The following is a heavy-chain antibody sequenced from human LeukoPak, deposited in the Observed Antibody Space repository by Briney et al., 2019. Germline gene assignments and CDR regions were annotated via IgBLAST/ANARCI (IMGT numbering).Heavy chain of an antibody. CDR3: ARHRDYGDYGCFDY. Sequence: GESLNISCKGSGYSFTSYWIGWVRQMPGKGLEWMGIIYPGDSDTRYSPSFQGQVTISADKSIRTAYLQWSSLKASDTAIYYCARHRDYGDYGCFDYWGQGTLVTVSS. D-gene: IGHD4-17*01. V-gene: IGHV5-51*01. CDR1: GYSFTSYW. J-gene: IGHJ4*02. CDR2: IYPGDSDT.